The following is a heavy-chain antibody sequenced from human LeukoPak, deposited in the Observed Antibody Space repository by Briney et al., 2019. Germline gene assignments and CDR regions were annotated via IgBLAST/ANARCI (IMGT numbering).Heavy chain of an antibody. V-gene: IGHV3-66*01. CDR1: GFTVSSNY. CDR2: IYSGGST. J-gene: IGHJ4*02. D-gene: IGHD6-19*01. Sequence: GGSLRLSCAASGFTVSSNYMSWVRQAPGKGLEWVSVIYSGGSTYYADSVKGRFTISRDNSKNTLYLQMNSLRAEDTAVYYCARDSRYSSGWYMGYWGQGTLVTVSS. CDR3: ARDSRYSSGWYMGY.